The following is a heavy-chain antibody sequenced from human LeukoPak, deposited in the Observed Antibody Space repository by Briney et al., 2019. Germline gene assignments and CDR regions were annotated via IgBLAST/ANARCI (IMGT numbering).Heavy chain of an antibody. Sequence: ASVKVSCKASGYTFTGYYMHWVRQAPGQGLEWMGRINPNSGGTNYAQKFQGRVTMTRDTSISTAYMELSRLRSDDTAAYYCARVSAVAGTGRYFDYWGQGTLVTVSS. D-gene: IGHD6-19*01. V-gene: IGHV1-2*06. CDR1: GYTFTGYY. CDR3: ARVSAVAGTGRYFDY. J-gene: IGHJ4*02. CDR2: INPNSGGT.